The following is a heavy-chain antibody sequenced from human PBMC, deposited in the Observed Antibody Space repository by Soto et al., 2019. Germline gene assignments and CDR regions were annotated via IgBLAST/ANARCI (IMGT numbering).Heavy chain of an antibody. D-gene: IGHD3-22*01. J-gene: IGHJ5*02. Sequence: VASVKVSCKASGYTFTSYDINWVRQATGQGLEWMGWINPNSGGTNYAQKFQGWVTMTRDTSISTAYMELSRLRSDDTAVYYCARDSGDYYDSSRFGFDPWGQGTLVTVSS. V-gene: IGHV1-2*04. CDR2: INPNSGGT. CDR1: GYTFTSYD. CDR3: ARDSGDYYDSSRFGFDP.